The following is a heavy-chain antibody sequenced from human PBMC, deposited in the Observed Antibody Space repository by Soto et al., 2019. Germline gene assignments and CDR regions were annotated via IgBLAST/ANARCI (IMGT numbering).Heavy chain of an antibody. CDR1: GGSLSSYW. CDR3: ARGPGASGTYHYFFDY. Sequence: SETLSLTCTVSGGSLSSYWWSWIRQPPGKGLEWIGYIYYTGSTNYNPSLKSRVTISLDASKNQFSLKLNSATAADTAVYYCARGPGASGTYHYFFDYWGPGTLVTSPQ. V-gene: IGHV4-59*01. D-gene: IGHD3-10*01. J-gene: IGHJ4*02. CDR2: IYYTGST.